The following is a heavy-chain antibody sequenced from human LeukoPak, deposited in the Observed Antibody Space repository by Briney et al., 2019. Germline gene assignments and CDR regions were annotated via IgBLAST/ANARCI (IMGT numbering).Heavy chain of an antibody. CDR3: ASDLFRSSTVVTPASFDY. D-gene: IGHD4-23*01. Sequence: PSETLSLTCAVSGYSIRSGYYWGWIRQPPGKGLEWIGSIYHSGSTYYNPSLKSRVTISVDTSKNQFSLKLSSVTAADTAVYYCASDLFRSSTVVTPASFDYWGQGTLVTVSS. V-gene: IGHV4-38-2*01. CDR1: GYSIRSGYY. J-gene: IGHJ4*02. CDR2: IYHSGST.